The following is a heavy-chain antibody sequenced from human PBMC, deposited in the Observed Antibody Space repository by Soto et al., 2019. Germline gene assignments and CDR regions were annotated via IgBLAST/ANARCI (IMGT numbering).Heavy chain of an antibody. CDR1: GFTFNTYG. V-gene: IGHV3-33*01. D-gene: IGHD1-1*01. CDR2: VWYDGSNE. CDR3: VRDLGNDSDH. Sequence: GGSLRLSCVASGFTFNTYGMHWVRQAPGKGLEWLAIVWYDGSNEDYADSVKGWFTISRDNSKNTLYFQMNSLRTDDTAVYYCVRDLGNDSDHWGQGALVTVSS. J-gene: IGHJ4*02.